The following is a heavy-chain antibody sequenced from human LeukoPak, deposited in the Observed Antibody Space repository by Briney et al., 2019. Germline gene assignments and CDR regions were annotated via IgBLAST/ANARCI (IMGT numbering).Heavy chain of an antibody. D-gene: IGHD6-13*01. Sequence: SETLSLTCTVSGASITSYYWSWIRQPPGEGLEWLGYSYNNGYIQTTGTANYNPSLKSRVTISVDTSKNQFSLRLSSVTAADTGMYYCARHRRIADFDYWGQGTLVTVSS. J-gene: IGHJ4*02. V-gene: IGHV4-4*09. CDR1: GASITSYY. CDR2: SYNNGYIQTTGTA. CDR3: ARHRRIADFDY.